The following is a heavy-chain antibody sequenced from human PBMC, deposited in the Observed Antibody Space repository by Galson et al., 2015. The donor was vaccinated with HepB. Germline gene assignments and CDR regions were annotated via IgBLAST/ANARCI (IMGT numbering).Heavy chain of an antibody. J-gene: IGHJ5*02. D-gene: IGHD2-15*01. V-gene: IGHV1-18*01. CDR3: ARGALVGVVGGSQNSWFAP. CDR1: GYTFSTYS. Sequence: QSGAEVKKPGASVKVSCKASGYTFSTYSITWVRQAPGQGLEWMGWISPYNRDTDYARKFQGRVTMTTDTFTGTAYMELRSLRSDDTAFYYCARGALVGVVGGSQNSWFAPWAPGTLVPVS. CDR2: ISPYNRDT.